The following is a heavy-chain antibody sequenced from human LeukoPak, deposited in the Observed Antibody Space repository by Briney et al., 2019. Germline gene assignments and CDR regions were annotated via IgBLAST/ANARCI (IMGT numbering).Heavy chain of an antibody. D-gene: IGHD1-26*01. CDR2: IKQDGSEV. V-gene: IGHV3-7*01. J-gene: IGHJ3*01. CDR1: DFSFSTNW. Sequence: GGSRRLSCAASDFSFSTNWMSWVRQAPGKGLEWVANIKQDGSEVYYVSSVKGRFTISRDNAKNSLYLQMNTLRAEDTAIYYCARDASSGTYFSYAFDVWGLGTMVTVSS. CDR3: ARDASSGTYFSYAFDV.